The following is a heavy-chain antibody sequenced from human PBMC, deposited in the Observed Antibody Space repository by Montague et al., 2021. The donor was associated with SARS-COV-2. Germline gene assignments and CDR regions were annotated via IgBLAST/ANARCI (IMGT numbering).Heavy chain of an antibody. CDR1: GGSFSDNY. J-gene: IGHJ4*02. Sequence: SETLSLTCAVYGGSFSDNYWCWIRKPPGKGLEWIGEINHRGTSNYNPSPKSRVSISVDTSKNQFSLYLGSVTAADTAVYYCARGRQHFNMIVVVMTGGEYYFDYWGQGTLVTVSS. V-gene: IGHV4-34*01. CDR3: ARGRQHFNMIVVVMTGGEYYFDY. CDR2: INHRGTS. D-gene: IGHD3-22*01.